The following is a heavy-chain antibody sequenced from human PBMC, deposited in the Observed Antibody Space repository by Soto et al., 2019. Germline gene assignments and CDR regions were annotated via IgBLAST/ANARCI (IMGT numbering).Heavy chain of an antibody. J-gene: IGHJ5*02. D-gene: IGHD2-15*01. CDR1: GFTFSSYG. CDR2: ISYDGSNK. CDR3: AKDGIYCSGGSCSSNWFDP. V-gene: IGHV3-30*18. Sequence: GGSLRLSCAASGFTFSSYGMHWVRQAPGKGLEWVAVISYDGSNKYYADSVKGRFTISRDNSKNTLYLQMNSLRAEDTAVYYCAKDGIYCSGGSCSSNWFDPWGQGTLVTVSS.